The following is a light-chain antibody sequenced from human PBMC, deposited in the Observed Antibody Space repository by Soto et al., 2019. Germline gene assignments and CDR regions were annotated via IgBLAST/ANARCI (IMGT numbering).Light chain of an antibody. J-gene: IGLJ1*01. V-gene: IGLV2-14*01. Sequence: QSALTQPASVSGSPGQSITISCTGTSSDVGGYNSVSWYQQHPGKAPKLLIYEVNNRPSGVSNRFSDSKSGNTASLTISGLRAEDEADYYCNSYTRSTADVFGTGTKVPVL. CDR1: SSDVGGYNS. CDR2: EVN. CDR3: NSYTRSTADV.